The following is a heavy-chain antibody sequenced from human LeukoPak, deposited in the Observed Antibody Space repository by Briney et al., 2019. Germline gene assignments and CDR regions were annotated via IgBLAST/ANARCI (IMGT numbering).Heavy chain of an antibody. Sequence: SETLSLTCAVQGVSLSGSYWNWIRQPPGEGQEWVGEINHLGSTNYNPSLKSRVSISVDTSKNQLFLKLSSVTAADTAVYYCARFSAMVAVTRWFDPWGQGTLVTVSS. CDR2: INHLGST. V-gene: IGHV4-34*01. CDR3: ARFSAMVAVTRWFDP. J-gene: IGHJ5*02. CDR1: GVSLSGSY. D-gene: IGHD2-15*01.